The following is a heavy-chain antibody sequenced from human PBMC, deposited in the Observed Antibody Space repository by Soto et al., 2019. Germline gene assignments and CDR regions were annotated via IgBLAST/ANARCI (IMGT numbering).Heavy chain of an antibody. CDR2: IYYSGTT. CDR1: GGSISNRNYY. V-gene: IGHV4-39*06. J-gene: IGHJ4*02. D-gene: IGHD3-10*01. Sequence: SETLSLTCTVSGGSISNRNYYWGLIRQPPGKGLEWIGRIYYSGTTYYSPSLKRRLTIPVDPTKNQSPLKLSSVTAAEPAVYYCAKDRLWFGRATEDHWGQGILVTVSS. CDR3: AKDRLWFGRATEDH.